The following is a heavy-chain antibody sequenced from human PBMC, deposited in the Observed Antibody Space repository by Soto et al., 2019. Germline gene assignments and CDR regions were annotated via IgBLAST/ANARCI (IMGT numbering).Heavy chain of an antibody. CDR1: GYTFTSYG. V-gene: IGHV1-18*01. D-gene: IGHD5-18*01. CDR2: ISAYNGNT. J-gene: IGHJ5*02. CDR3: ARGTPFVDTAMWGWWFDP. Sequence: ASVKVSCKASGYTFTSYGISWVRQAPGQGLEWMGWISAYNGNTNYAQKLQGRVTMTTDTSTSTAYMELRSLRSDDTAVYYCARGTPFVDTAMWGWWFDPWGQGTLVTVSS.